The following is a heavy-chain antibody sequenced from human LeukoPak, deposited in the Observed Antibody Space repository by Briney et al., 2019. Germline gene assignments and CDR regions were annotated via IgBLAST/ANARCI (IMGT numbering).Heavy chain of an antibody. CDR2: IYYSGST. CDR3: ARSGYDRFYYFDY. J-gene: IGHJ4*02. D-gene: IGHD5-12*01. V-gene: IGHV4-61*08. CDR1: GGSISSGGYS. Sequence: SQTLSLTCAVSGGSISSGGYSWSWIRQPPGKGLEWIGYIYYSGSTNYNPSLKSRVTISVDTSKNQFSLKLSSVTAADTAVYYCARSGYDRFYYFDYWGQGTLVTVSS.